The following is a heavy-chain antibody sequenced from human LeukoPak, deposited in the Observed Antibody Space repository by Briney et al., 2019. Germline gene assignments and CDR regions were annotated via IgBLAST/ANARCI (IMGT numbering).Heavy chain of an antibody. CDR3: ARARGVTAIRLGMDV. V-gene: IGHV1-2*02. CDR2: INPNSGGT. D-gene: IGHD2-21*02. Sequence: ASVKVSCKASGYTFTGYYMHWVRQAPGQGLEWMGWINPNSGGTNYAQKFQGRVTMTRDTSISTAYMELSRLGSDDTAVYYCARARGVTAIRLGMDVWGQGTTVTVSS. CDR1: GYTFTGYY. J-gene: IGHJ6*02.